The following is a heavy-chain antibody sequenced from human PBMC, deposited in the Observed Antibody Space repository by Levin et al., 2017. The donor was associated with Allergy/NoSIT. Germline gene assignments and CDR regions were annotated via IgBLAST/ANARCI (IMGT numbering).Heavy chain of an antibody. Sequence: PGGSLRLSCAASGFTFSSYSMNWVRQAPGKGLEWVSYISSSSSTIYYADSVKGRFTISRDNAKNSLYLQMNSLRDEDTAVYYCARELARLEWLLSGWFDPWGQGTLVTVSS. CDR2: ISSSSSTI. V-gene: IGHV3-48*02. CDR3: ARELARLEWLLSGWFDP. CDR1: GFTFSSYS. D-gene: IGHD3-3*01. J-gene: IGHJ5*02.